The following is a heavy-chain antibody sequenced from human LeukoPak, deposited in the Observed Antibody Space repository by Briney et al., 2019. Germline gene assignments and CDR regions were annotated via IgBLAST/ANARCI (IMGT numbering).Heavy chain of an antibody. CDR2: INPSGGST. D-gene: IGHD6-13*01. J-gene: IGHJ5*02. CDR1: GYTFTDYY. CDR3: ARDSEPPGIAAAVSWFDP. Sequence: ASVKVSCKASGYTFTDYYVHWVRQVPGQGLEWMGIINPSGGSTSYAQKFQGRVTMTRDTSTSTVYMELSSLRSEDTAVYYCARDSEPPGIAAAVSWFDPWGQGTLVTVSS. V-gene: IGHV1-46*01.